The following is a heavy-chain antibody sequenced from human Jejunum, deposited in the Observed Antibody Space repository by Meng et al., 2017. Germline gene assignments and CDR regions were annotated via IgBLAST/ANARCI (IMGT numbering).Heavy chain of an antibody. J-gene: IGHJ2*01. CDR2: VYHSGST. CDR1: GGSISSKTW. Sequence: VQLLTSGPELVEPSDPPSLTLLVSGGSISSKTWWTWIRQPPGQGLEWIGEVYHSGSTHYNPSLQSRVTISIDNSKNRFSLSLNSVTAADTAIYYCARADYVRYFDLWGRGTLVTVSS. D-gene: IGHD3-10*02. CDR3: ARADYVRYFDL. V-gene: IGHV4-4*02.